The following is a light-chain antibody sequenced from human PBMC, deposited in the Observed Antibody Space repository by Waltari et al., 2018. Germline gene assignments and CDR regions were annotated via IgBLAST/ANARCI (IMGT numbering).Light chain of an antibody. V-gene: IGLV3-10*01. CDR1: ACPNKS. Sequence: SYELTQSPSVSVSPGQTARITCSGDACPNKSAHWYRQKSGQAPVQVIYEDSKRPSGIPERFSGSSSGTMATLTISGAQVEDEGDYYCYSTDSTGNESVFGAGTRLTVL. J-gene: IGLJ2*01. CDR3: YSTDSTGNESV. CDR2: EDS.